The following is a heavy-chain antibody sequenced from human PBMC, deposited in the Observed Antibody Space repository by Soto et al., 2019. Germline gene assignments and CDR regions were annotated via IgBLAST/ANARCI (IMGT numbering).Heavy chain of an antibody. CDR2: IKQDGSDK. Sequence: EVQLVESGGGLVQPGGSLRLSCAASEFTFSSYWMYWVRQAPGKGLEWVANIKQDGSDKYYVDSVKGRFTISRDNAKNSRYLQMNSLRAEDTAVYYCVGKVGDYWGQGTLVTVSS. CDR3: VGKVGDY. J-gene: IGHJ4*02. V-gene: IGHV3-7*01. CDR1: EFTFSSYW.